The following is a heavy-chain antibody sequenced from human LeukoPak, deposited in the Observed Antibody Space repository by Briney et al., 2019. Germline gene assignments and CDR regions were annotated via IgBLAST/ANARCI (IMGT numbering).Heavy chain of an antibody. D-gene: IGHD2-15*01. CDR3: VRSEVETSGRDY. J-gene: IGHJ4*01. Sequence: SETLSLTCAVYGGSFSPYYWNWIRQPPGKGLEWIAEISHSGSTRYNPSLKSRVTISVDTSKNQFSLKVSSVTVADTAVYYCVRSEVETSGRDYWGHGTLVTVSS. V-gene: IGHV4-34*01. CDR1: GGSFSPYY. CDR2: ISHSGST.